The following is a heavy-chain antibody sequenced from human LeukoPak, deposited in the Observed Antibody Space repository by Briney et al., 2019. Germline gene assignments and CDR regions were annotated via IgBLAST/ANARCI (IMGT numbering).Heavy chain of an antibody. CDR3: ARDSCSSTSCQNWFDP. CDR2: IIPIFGTA. D-gene: IGHD2-2*01. V-gene: IGHV1-69*01. Sequence: GSSVKVSCKASGVTFSSYAISWVRQAPGQGLEWMGGIIPIFGTANYAQKFQGRVTITADESTSTAYMELSSLRSEDTAVYYCARDSCSSTSCQNWFDPWGQGTLVTVSS. CDR1: GVTFSSYA. J-gene: IGHJ5*02.